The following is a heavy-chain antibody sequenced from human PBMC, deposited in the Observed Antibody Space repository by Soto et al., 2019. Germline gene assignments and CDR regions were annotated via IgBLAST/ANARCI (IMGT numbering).Heavy chain of an antibody. D-gene: IGHD3-10*01. J-gene: IGHJ4*02. CDR2: ISYDGNNK. CDR1: AFSFSSYA. CDR3: AKNYCGAGSYLMMDDY. Sequence: QVQLVESGGGVVQPGRSLRLSCVASAFSFSSYAMHWVRQAPGKGLEWVAVISYDGNNKWYADSVKGRFTISRDKYENTLYLQMTSLRAEDTAVYYCAKNYCGAGSYLMMDDYWGQGTLVTVSA. V-gene: IGHV3-30*18.